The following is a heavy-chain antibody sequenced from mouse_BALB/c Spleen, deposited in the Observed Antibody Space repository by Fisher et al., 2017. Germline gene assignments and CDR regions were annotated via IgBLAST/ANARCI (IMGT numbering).Heavy chain of an antibody. D-gene: IGHD2-2*01. Sequence: FKGKATLTVDKSSSTAHMELLSLTSEDSAVYYCARGGYGYAMDYWGQGTSVTVSS. J-gene: IGHJ4*01. V-gene: IGHV1-20*01. CDR3: ARGGYGYAMDY.